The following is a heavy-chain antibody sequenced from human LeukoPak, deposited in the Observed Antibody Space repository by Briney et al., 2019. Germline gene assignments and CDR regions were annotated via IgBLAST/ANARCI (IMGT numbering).Heavy chain of an antibody. CDR1: GFTFSSYT. CDR2: ISSSTTYM. V-gene: IGHV3-21*01. CDR3: ARAPYYDSCGYHDY. J-gene: IGHJ4*02. D-gene: IGHD3-22*01. Sequence: GGSLRLSCAASGFTFSSYTMTWVRQAPGKGLEWVSSISSSTTYMYYADSVKGRFTISRDNAENSLYLQMNSLRAEDTAVYYCARAPYYDSCGYHDYWGQGTLVAVSS.